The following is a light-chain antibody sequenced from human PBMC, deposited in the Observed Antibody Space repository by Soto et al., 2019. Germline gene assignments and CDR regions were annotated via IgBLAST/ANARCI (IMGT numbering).Light chain of an antibody. Sequence: EIVLTQSPATLALSPGERATLSCRASQSVSRYLAWYQQKLGQAPRLLIYDASTRATGIPARFSGSESGTDFTLTISSLEPEDFAVYYCQQRSNWPPFTFGPGTKVEIK. CDR1: QSVSRY. J-gene: IGKJ3*01. V-gene: IGKV3-11*01. CDR2: DAS. CDR3: QQRSNWPPFT.